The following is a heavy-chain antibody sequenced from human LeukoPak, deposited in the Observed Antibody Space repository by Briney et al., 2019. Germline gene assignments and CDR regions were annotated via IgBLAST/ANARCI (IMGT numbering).Heavy chain of an antibody. CDR2: ISSSSSTI. J-gene: IGHJ4*02. D-gene: IGHD3-9*01. CDR3: AKGMGLTARFFDY. V-gene: IGHV3-48*04. Sequence: GGSLRLSCAASGFTFSSYSMNWVRQAPGKGLEWVSYISSSSSTIYYADSVKGRFTISRDNSKNSLYLQMNSLRTEDTALYYCAKGMGLTARFFDYWGQGTLVTVSS. CDR1: GFTFSSYS.